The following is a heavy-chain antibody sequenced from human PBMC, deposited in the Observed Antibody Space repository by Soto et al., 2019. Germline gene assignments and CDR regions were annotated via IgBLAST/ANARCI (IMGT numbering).Heavy chain of an antibody. Sequence: ASVKVSYNPSGYTFTGYYMHWVRQATGQGLEWMGWMNPNSGNTGYAQKFQGRVTMTRNTSISTAYMELSSLRSEDTAVYYCGRGTPKAVWGKGTTVTVSS. V-gene: IGHV1-8*02. CDR3: GRGTPKAV. CDR2: MNPNSGNT. CDR1: GYTFTGYY. J-gene: IGHJ6*04.